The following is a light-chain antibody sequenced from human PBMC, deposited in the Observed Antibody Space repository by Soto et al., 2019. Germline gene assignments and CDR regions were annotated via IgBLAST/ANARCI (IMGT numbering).Light chain of an antibody. V-gene: IGLV1-47*02. Sequence: QSALTQPPSASGTPGQRVTISCSGSSSNIGSNSVYWYQQLPGAAPKLLIYGDSQRPSGVPDRFSGSKSGTSASLAISGLRSEDEADYYCATWDDSLSGYVFGAGTKLTVL. J-gene: IGLJ1*01. CDR2: GDS. CDR3: ATWDDSLSGYV. CDR1: SSNIGSNS.